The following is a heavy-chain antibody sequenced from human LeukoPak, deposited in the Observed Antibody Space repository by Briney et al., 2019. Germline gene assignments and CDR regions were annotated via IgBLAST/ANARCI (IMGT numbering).Heavy chain of an antibody. J-gene: IGHJ4*02. Sequence: VGTLRLSCAVSGFTFCSYSMNWVREAPGTGLEWVSSISSSSSYIYYADSVKGRFTISRDNAKNSLYLQRNSLRAEDTAVNYCARNNYYDSSGYEEWGQGTLVTVSS. D-gene: IGHD3-22*01. CDR3: ARNNYYDSSGYEE. CDR1: GFTFCSYS. V-gene: IGHV3-21*01. CDR2: ISSSSSYI.